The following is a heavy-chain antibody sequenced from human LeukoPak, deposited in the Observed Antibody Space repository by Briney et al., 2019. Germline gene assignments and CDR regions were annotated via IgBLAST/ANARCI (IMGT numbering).Heavy chain of an antibody. J-gene: IGHJ3*02. CDR3: ARLKYSGSYRDAFDI. D-gene: IGHD1-26*01. V-gene: IGHV3-53*01. Sequence: GGSLRLSCAASGFNVSSNYMSWVRQAPGKGLEWVSVIYSGSSTYYADSVKGRFTISRDNSKNTLYLQMNSLRAEDTAVYYCARLKYSGSYRDAFDIWGQGTMVTVSS. CDR2: IYSGSST. CDR1: GFNVSSNY.